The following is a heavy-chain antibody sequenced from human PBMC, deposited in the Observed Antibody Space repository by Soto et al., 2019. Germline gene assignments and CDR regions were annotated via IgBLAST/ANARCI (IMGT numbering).Heavy chain of an antibody. CDR2: ITTGNDYI. CDR1: GFTLSSFI. CDR3: ARDSYSSLFDS. V-gene: IGHV3-21*01. D-gene: IGHD6-19*01. J-gene: IGHJ5*01. Sequence: GGSLRLSCVASGFTLSSFIMSWVRQTPGKGLEWVSSITTGNDYISYADSVKGRFTISRDNAKNSLFLQMNSLRAEDTALYFCARDSYSSLFDSWGQGTLVTVSS.